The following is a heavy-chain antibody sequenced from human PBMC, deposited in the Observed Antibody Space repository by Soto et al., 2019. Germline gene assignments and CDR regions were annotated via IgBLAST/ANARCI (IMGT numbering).Heavy chain of an antibody. V-gene: IGHV4-59*01. Sequence: SETLSLTCTVSGGSISSYYWSWIRQPPGKGLEWIGYIYYSGSTNYNPSLKSRVTISVDTSKNQFSLKLSSVTAADTAVYYCARGGSGFRFDPWGQGTLVTAPQ. CDR2: IYYSGST. CDR1: GGSISSYY. CDR3: ARGGSGFRFDP. D-gene: IGHD3-22*01. J-gene: IGHJ5*02.